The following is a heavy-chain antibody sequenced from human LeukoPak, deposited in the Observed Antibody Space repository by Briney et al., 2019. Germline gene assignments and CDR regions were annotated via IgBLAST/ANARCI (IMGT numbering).Heavy chain of an antibody. CDR2: ISSSSSYI. CDR3: ARDLYYGGNHSP. D-gene: IGHD4-17*01. J-gene: IGHJ4*02. V-gene: IGHV3-21*01. CDR1: GFTFDDYA. Sequence: SGGSLRLSCAASGFTFDDYAMHWVRQAPGKGLEWVSSISSSSSYIYYADSVKGRFTISRDNAKNSLYLQMNSLRAEDTAVYYCARDLYYGGNHSPWGQGTLVTVSS.